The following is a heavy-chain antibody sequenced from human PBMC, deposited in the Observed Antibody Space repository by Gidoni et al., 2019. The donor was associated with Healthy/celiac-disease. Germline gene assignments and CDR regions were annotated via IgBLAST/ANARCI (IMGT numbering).Heavy chain of an antibody. J-gene: IGHJ6*02. CDR1: GCTFSDYY. CDR2: ISSSGSTI. Sequence: QVQLVESGGGLVTPGGSLRLSCAPSGCTFSDYYMSWIRQAPGKGMEWVSYISSSGSTIYYADSVKGRFTISRDNAKNSLYLQMNSLRAEDTAVYYCARGALVERWLHQRYYYGMDVWGQGTTVTVSS. CDR3: ARGALVERWLHQRYYYGMDV. D-gene: IGHD5-12*01. V-gene: IGHV3-11*04.